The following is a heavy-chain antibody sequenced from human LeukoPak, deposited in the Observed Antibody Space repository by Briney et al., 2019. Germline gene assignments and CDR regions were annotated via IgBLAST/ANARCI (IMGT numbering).Heavy chain of an antibody. Sequence: ASVKVSCKASGGTFSSYAISWVRQAPGQGLEWMGGINPNSGGTNYAQKFQGRVTMTRDTSISTAYMELGRLRSDDTAVYYCARDYDYGENFDYWGQGTLVTVSS. D-gene: IGHD4-17*01. CDR2: INPNSGGT. CDR1: GGTFSSYA. V-gene: IGHV1-2*02. J-gene: IGHJ4*02. CDR3: ARDYDYGENFDY.